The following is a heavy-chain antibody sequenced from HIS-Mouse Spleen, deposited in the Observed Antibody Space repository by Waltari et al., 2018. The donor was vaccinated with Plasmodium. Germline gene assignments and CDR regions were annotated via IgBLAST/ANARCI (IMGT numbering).Heavy chain of an antibody. J-gene: IGHJ4*02. CDR2: IYSGGST. CDR3: ATPRVGGSYFDC. V-gene: IGHV3-66*01. CDR1: GCTVSSNY. Sequence: EVQLVESGGGLVQHGGSLILSCAPFGCTVSSNYMSWVRQAPGKGLEWVSVIYSGGSTYYADSVKGRFTIARDNSKNTLYLQMNSLRAEDTAVYYCATPRVGGSYFDCWGQGTLVTVSS. D-gene: IGHD1-26*01.